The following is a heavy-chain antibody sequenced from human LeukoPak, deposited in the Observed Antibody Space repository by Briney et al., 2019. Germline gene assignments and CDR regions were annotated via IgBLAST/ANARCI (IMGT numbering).Heavy chain of an antibody. CDR2: INPNSGGT. D-gene: IGHD2-15*01. Sequence: GASVKVSCKASGYTFTAYYMHWVRQAPGQGLEWMGWINPNSGGTNYAQKFQGRVTMTRDTSISTAYMDLSRLTSDDTAVYYCARLGYCSGGSCYDGDYWGQGTLVTVSS. J-gene: IGHJ4*02. CDR3: ARLGYCSGGSCYDGDY. CDR1: GYTFTAYY. V-gene: IGHV1-2*02.